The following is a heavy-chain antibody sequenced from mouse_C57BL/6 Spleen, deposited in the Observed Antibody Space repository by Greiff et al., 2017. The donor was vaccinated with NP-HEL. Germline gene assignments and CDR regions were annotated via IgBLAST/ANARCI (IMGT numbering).Heavy chain of an antibody. CDR3: AREVYDGGFAY. CDR2: INYDGSST. CDR1: GFTFSDYY. Sequence: EVMLVESEGGLVQPGSSMKLSCTASGFTFSDYYMAWVRQVPEKGLEWVANINYDGSSTYYLDSLKSRFILSRDNAKNILYLQMSSLKSEDTATYYCAREVYDGGFAYWGQGTLVTVSA. D-gene: IGHD2-3*01. V-gene: IGHV5-16*01. J-gene: IGHJ3*01.